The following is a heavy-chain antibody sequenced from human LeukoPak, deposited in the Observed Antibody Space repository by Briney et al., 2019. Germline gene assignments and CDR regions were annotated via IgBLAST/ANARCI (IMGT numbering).Heavy chain of an antibody. CDR2: ISWNSGSI. CDR3: AKDRQLVSRFDAFDI. D-gene: IGHD6-13*01. CDR1: GFTFDDYA. V-gene: IGHV3-9*01. J-gene: IGHJ3*02. Sequence: PGGSLRLSCAASGFTFDDYAMHWVRQAPGKGLEWVSGISWNSGSIGYADSVKGRFTISRDNAKNSLYLQMNSLRAEDTALYYCAKDRQLVSRFDAFDIWGQGTMVTVSS.